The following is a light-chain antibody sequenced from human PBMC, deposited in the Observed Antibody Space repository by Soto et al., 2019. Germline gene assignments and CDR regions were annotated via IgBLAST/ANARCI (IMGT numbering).Light chain of an antibody. J-gene: IGKJ2*02. CDR3: QKYDNLPCT. CDR2: STS. CDR1: QSLSTDD. Sequence: EVVLTQSPGTLSLSPGETATLSCRASQSLSTDDFAWYQQKPGQAPRLLIYSTSRRTSGVPDRFSASGSGTDFTLTISRLEPEDFAMYYCQKYDNLPCTFGHGTKLEI. V-gene: IGKV3-20*01.